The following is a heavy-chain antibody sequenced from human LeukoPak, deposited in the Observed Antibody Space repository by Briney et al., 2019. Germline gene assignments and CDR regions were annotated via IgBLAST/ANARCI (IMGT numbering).Heavy chain of an antibody. CDR1: GFPFDDYA. CDR3: AKDIGYDFWSGYKDY. J-gene: IGHJ4*02. Sequence: GGSLRLSCAASGFPFDDYAMHWVRHAPGKGLEWVSGISWNSGSIGYADSVKGRFTISRDNAKNSLYLQMNSLRAEDTALYYCAKDIGYDFWSGYKDYWGQGTLVTVSS. CDR2: ISWNSGSI. D-gene: IGHD3-3*01. V-gene: IGHV3-9*01.